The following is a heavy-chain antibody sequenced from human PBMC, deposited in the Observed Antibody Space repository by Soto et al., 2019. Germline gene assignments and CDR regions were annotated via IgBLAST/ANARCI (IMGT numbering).Heavy chain of an antibody. J-gene: IGHJ5*02. CDR1: GYTFTSYG. CDR2: ISPYNGNT. CDR3: ARDNHDPTRYSGTYYVWFDP. V-gene: IGHV1-18*01. D-gene: IGHD1-26*01. Sequence: QVQLVQSGAEVKKPGASVKVSCKASGYTFTSYGVSWVRQAPGQGLEWMGWISPYNGNTEYAQKLQGRVTMTTDTSTSTAYMELRSLRPDDTAVYYCARDNHDPTRYSGTYYVWFDPWGQGTLVTVSS.